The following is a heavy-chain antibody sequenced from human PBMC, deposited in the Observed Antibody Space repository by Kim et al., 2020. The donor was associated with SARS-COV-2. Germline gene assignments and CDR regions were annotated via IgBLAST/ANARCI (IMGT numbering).Heavy chain of an antibody. CDR3: AREAARGYSYGSDY. V-gene: IGHV3-21*01. D-gene: IGHD5-18*01. J-gene: IGHJ4*02. Sequence: DSGKGRFTNSRNKAKNALYMQMNSLRAEDTAVYYCAREAARGYSYGSDYWGQGTLVTVSS.